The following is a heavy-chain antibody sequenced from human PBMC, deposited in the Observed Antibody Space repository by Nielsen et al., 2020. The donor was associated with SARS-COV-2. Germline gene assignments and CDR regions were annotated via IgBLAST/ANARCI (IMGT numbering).Heavy chain of an antibody. Sequence: GSLRLSCTVSGGSISSYYWGWIRQPPGKGLESIGYIYYSGNTNYNPSLKSRVTISIDTSKKQFSLKLTSVTAADTAVYYCARVGTLGRLRNPDYWGQGTLVTVSS. CDR3: ARVGTLGRLRNPDY. J-gene: IGHJ4*02. CDR2: IYYSGNT. D-gene: IGHD6-25*01. V-gene: IGHV4-59*01. CDR1: GGSISSYY.